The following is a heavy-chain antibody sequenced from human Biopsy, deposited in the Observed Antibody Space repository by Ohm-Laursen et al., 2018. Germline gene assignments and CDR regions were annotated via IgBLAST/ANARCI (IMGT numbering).Heavy chain of an antibody. CDR1: GGAFRSHT. D-gene: IGHD1-7*01. J-gene: IGHJ4*02. V-gene: IGHV1-69*13. CDR3: ATGLDGLTGTTSLND. Sequence: GASVKVSCKAPGGAFRSHTITWVRQAPGQGLEWVGNTKPVFGVVNYARKLQGRVTITADESMAIGHLEVSSLRVDDTAVYYCATGLDGLTGTTSLNDWGQGTLVIVSP. CDR2: TKPVFGVV.